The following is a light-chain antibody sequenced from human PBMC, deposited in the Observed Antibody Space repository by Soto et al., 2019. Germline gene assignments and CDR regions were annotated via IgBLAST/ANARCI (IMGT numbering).Light chain of an antibody. CDR1: QGINFY. J-gene: IGKJ4*01. CDR2: SAS. V-gene: IGKV1-27*01. Sequence: DIQMTQSPSSLSASVGDRVTITCRASQGINFYLAWYQQKPGKAPKLLIHSASTLQSGVPSRFAGSRSGTDFTLTINSLQPEDVATYFCQQYDSAPLTFGGGTKVEIK. CDR3: QQYDSAPLT.